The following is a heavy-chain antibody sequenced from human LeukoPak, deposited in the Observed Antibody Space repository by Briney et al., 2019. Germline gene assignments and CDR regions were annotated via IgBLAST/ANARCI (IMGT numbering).Heavy chain of an antibody. CDR2: IYYNGRT. CDR1: GDSIRSYY. D-gene: IGHD2-2*01. V-gene: IGHV4-59*08. Sequence: SETLSLTCTVSGDSIRSYYWSWIRQSPGKGLEWIAYIYYNGRTDSNPSLKSRVTISLDMSKNQLSLKLNSVTAADAAVYYCVRHDYDTSWGLDWFFDLWGRGTLVIVSS. CDR3: VRHDYDTSWGLDWFFDL. J-gene: IGHJ2*01.